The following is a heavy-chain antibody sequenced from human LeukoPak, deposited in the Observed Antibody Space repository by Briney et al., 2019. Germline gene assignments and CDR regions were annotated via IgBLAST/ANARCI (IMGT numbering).Heavy chain of an antibody. V-gene: IGHV4-61*01. CDR3: ARSSDWFDP. Sequence: PSETLSLTCTVSDGSVSSGSYYWSWIRQPPGKGLEWIGYIYYSGSTNYNPSLKSRVTISVDTSKNQFSLKLSSVTAADTAVYYCARSSDWFDPWGQGTLVTVSS. J-gene: IGHJ5*02. D-gene: IGHD2-2*01. CDR2: IYYSGST. CDR1: DGSVSSGSYY.